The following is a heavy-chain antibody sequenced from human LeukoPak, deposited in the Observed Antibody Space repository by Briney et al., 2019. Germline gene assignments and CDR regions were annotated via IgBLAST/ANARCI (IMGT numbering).Heavy chain of an antibody. V-gene: IGHV1-18*01. J-gene: IGHJ4*02. CDR1: GYTFTSYG. CDR2: ISAYNGNT. CDR3: ARGPYYFDY. Sequence: ASVKVSCKASGYTFTSYGISWVRQAPGQGLEWMGWISAYNGNTNYAQKFQGRVTMTRDTSISTAYMELSRLRSDDTAVYYCARGPYYFDYWGQGTLVTVSS.